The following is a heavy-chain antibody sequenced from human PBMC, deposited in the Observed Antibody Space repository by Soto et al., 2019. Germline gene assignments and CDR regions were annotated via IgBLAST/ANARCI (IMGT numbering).Heavy chain of an antibody. V-gene: IGHV1-18*04. CDR2: ISAYNGNT. D-gene: IGHD5-18*01. CDR1: GYTFTSYG. J-gene: IGHJ3*02. Sequence: ASVKVSCKASGYTFTSYGISWVRQAPGQGLEWMGWISAYNGNTNYAQKLQGRVTMTTDTSTSTAYMELRSLRSDDTAVYYCARDLPRGHSYGYDAFDIWGQGTMVTVSS. CDR3: ARDLPRGHSYGYDAFDI.